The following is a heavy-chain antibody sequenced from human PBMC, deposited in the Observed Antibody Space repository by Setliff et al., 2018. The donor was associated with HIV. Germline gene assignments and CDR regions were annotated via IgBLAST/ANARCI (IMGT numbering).Heavy chain of an antibody. J-gene: IGHJ4*02. CDR2: IYTTGST. D-gene: IGHD6-6*01. V-gene: IGHV4-4*09. CDR3: ATRPRIAARPFDY. CDR1: GDSISNYY. Sequence: PSETLSLTCTVSGDSISNYYWSWVRQPPGKGLEWIGYIYTTGSTNYNPSLKSRVTMSVDTSKNQFSLRLTSVTAADTAVYFCATRPRIAARPFDYWGQGMLVTVS.